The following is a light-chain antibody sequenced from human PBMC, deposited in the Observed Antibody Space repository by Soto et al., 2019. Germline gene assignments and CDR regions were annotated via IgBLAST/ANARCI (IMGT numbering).Light chain of an antibody. J-gene: IGLJ1*01. Sequence: QSALTQPASVSGSPGQSITISCTGTSSDVGGYNYVSWSQQHPGKAPKLMIYEVSHRPSGVSNRFSGSKSGNTASLTISGLQAEDEADYYCSSYTSSTTLIFGTGTKVTVL. CDR1: SSDVGGYNY. CDR2: EVS. V-gene: IGLV2-14*01. CDR3: SSYTSSTTLI.